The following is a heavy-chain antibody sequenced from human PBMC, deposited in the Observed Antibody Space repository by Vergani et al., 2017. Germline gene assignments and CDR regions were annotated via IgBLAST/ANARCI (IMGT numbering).Heavy chain of an antibody. V-gene: IGHV1-2*02. CDR3: ARDVGAYAILTCYSKGYYYCGMDV. CDR2: INPNSGGT. CDR1: GYTFTGYY. J-gene: IGHJ6*02. D-gene: IGHD3-9*01. Sequence: QVQLVQSGAEVKKPGASVKVSCKASGYTFTGYYMHWVRQAPGQGLEWMGWINPNSGGTNYAQKVQGRVTMTRDTSISTAYMGLSRLRSDDTAVYYCARDVGAYAILTCYSKGYYYCGMDVWGQGTTVTVSS.